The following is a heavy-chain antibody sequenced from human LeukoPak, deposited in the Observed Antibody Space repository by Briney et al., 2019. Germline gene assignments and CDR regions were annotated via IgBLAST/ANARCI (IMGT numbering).Heavy chain of an antibody. Sequence: GGSLRLSCAASGFIFSSYGMHWVRQAPGKGLEWVAVISYDKSNKYYAASVKGRFTISRDTSKNTLYLQMNSLRAEDTAMYYCAKVGYSSGWWGAFDYWGQGTLVTVSS. CDR1: GFIFSSYG. V-gene: IGHV3-30*18. J-gene: IGHJ4*02. CDR3: AKVGYSSGWWGAFDY. CDR2: ISYDKSNK. D-gene: IGHD6-19*01.